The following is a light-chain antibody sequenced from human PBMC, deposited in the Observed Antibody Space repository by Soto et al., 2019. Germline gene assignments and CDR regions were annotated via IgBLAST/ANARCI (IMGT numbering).Light chain of an antibody. J-gene: IGKJ2*01. CDR1: QDISTF. CDR3: QQSYSTSFT. CDR2: RAS. Sequence: DIQMTQSPSSLSASVEDSVTITCRATQDISTFLNWYQQRPGKAPNVLIYRASTLQGDVPSRFSGSGSGTDFTLTSSGLQPEDFAIYYCQQSYSTSFTFGQGTQVEV. V-gene: IGKV1-39*01.